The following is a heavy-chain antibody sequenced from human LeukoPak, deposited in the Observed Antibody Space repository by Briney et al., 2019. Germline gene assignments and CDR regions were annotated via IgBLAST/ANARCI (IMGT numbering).Heavy chain of an antibody. CDR3: ARREINGYYLS. CDR1: GFTVSRNY. J-gene: IGHJ5*02. D-gene: IGHD3-22*01. Sequence: PGGSLRLSCAAPGFTVSRNYMIWVRQATGKGLEWVSFLYSDGTTYYADSVKGRFIISREYSRNTLSLQMHSLRAEDTAVYYCARREINGYYLSWGQGTLVTVSS. V-gene: IGHV3-53*01. CDR2: LYSDGTT.